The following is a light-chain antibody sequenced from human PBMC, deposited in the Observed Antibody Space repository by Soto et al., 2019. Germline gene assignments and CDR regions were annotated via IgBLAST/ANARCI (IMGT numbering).Light chain of an antibody. V-gene: IGLV1-36*01. Sequence: QSVLTQPPSVSEAPRQRVTISCSGSSFNIGNNAVNWYQQLPGKAPKLLIYYDDLLPSGVSDRFSGSKSGTSASLAISGLQSEDEADYYCAAWDDSLNGYVFGPGTKLTVL. CDR1: SFNIGNNA. CDR2: YDD. CDR3: AAWDDSLNGYV. J-gene: IGLJ1*01.